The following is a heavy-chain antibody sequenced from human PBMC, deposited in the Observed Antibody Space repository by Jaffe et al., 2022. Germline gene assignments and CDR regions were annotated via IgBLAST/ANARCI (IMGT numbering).Heavy chain of an antibody. CDR3: AGERVVATVTDYYYYVEV. D-gene: IGHD2-15*01. CDR1: NYSLSSGSHS. CDR2: IYASGIT. V-gene: IGHV4-61*02. Sequence: QVQLQESGPGLVKPSQTLSLTCTVSNYSLSSGSHSWSWIRQPAGKGLEWIGHIYASGITNYNPSLKSRVTISVDSSKTQFSLKLTSVTGADTAVYYCAGERVVATVTDYYYYVEVWGKGTTVTVSS. J-gene: IGHJ6*03.